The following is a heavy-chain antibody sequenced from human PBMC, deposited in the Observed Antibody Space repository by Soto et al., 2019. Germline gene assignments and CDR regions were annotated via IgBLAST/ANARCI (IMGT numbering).Heavy chain of an antibody. V-gene: IGHV4-31*03. CDR2: IYYSGST. J-gene: IGHJ4*02. D-gene: IGHD3-22*01. CDR3: AHRRRYYDSSGYYYLDY. CDR1: GGSISSRGYY. Sequence: SETLSLTCTVSGGSISSRGYYWSWIRQHPGKGLEWIGYIYYSGSTYYNPSLKSRVTISVDTSKNQFSLKLSSVTAADTAVYYCAHRRRYYDSSGYYYLDYWGQGTLVTVSS.